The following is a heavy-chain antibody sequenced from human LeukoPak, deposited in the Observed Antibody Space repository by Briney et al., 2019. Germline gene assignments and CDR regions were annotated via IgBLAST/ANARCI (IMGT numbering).Heavy chain of an antibody. CDR1: GFTFDDYA. D-gene: IGHD3-10*01. CDR2: ISWNSGSI. J-gene: IGHJ4*02. Sequence: GRSLRLSCAASGFTFDDYAMHWVRQAPGKGLEWVSGISWNSGSIGYAAYVKGRFTISRDNAKNSLYLQMNSLRAEDTAVYYCARESSVGELFDYWGQGTLVTVSS. V-gene: IGHV3-9*01. CDR3: ARESSVGELFDY.